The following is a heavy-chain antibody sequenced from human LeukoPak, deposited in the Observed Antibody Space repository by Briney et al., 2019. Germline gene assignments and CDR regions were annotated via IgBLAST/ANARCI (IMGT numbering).Heavy chain of an antibody. CDR3: ARGHGDSSFDY. V-gene: IGHV4-59*12. Sequence: SETLSLTCTVSGGSISSYYWSWIRQPPGKGLEWIGYIYYSGSTNYNPSLKSRVTISVDTSKNQFSLKLSSVTAADTAVYYCARGHGDSSFDYWGQGTLVTVSS. J-gene: IGHJ4*02. CDR2: IYYSGST. CDR1: GGSISSYY. D-gene: IGHD4-17*01.